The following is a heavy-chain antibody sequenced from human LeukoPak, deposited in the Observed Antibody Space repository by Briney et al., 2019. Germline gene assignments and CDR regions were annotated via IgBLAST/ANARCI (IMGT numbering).Heavy chain of an antibody. CDR3: AHFYGSGTYPYYFDY. J-gene: IGHJ4*02. V-gene: IGHV4-38-2*01. Sequence: SETLSLTCAVSSYSVSSGNSWGWVRQPPGKGLEWIGSIYHRAGSSYSNPSLKSRLTISVDTSKSQFSLNLTSVTAADTAVYYCAHFYGSGTYPYYFDYWGQGTLVTVSS. D-gene: IGHD3-10*01. CDR1: SYSVSSGNS. CDR2: IYHRAGSS.